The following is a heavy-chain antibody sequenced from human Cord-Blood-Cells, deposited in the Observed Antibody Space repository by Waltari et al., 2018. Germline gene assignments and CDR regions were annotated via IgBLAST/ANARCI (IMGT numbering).Heavy chain of an antibody. Sequence: QVQLVQSGAEVKKPGASVKVSCKASGYTFTSYAMHWVRQAPGQRLEWMGWINAGNGNTKYSQKVQGRVTITKDTSASTAYMELSSLGSEDTAVYYWAVGAHWAPFDYWGQGTLVTVSS. V-gene: IGHV1-3*01. CDR3: AVGAHWAPFDY. J-gene: IGHJ4*02. D-gene: IGHD7-27*01. CDR1: GYTFTSYA. CDR2: INAGNGNT.